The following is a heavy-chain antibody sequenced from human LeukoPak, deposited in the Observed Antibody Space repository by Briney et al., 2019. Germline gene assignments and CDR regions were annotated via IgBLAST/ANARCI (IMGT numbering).Heavy chain of an antibody. J-gene: IGHJ3*02. CDR2: IRQDGSEK. V-gene: IGHV3-7*01. D-gene: IGHD4-17*01. CDR1: EFTFSTYW. CDR3: ARGDFNDYGDYVDAFEI. Sequence: QPGESLSLSCTASEFTFSTYWMSWVRQAPGKGLEWVATIRQDGSEKHHVDPVRGRFTISRGNAKNSLYLQMNNLRAEDTAVYYCARGDFNDYGDYVDAFEIWGQGTMVTVSA.